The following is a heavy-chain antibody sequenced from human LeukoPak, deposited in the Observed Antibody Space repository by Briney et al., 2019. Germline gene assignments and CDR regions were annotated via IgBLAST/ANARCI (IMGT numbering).Heavy chain of an antibody. Sequence: ASVKVSCKASGYTFTSYGISWVRQAPGQGVEWMGWISAYNGNTNYAQKLQGRVTMTTDTSTSTAYMELRSLRSDDTAVYYCARDDRGYYYGSESPRDFDYWGQGTLVTVSS. CDR1: GYTFTSYG. D-gene: IGHD3-10*01. CDR3: ARDDRGYYYGSESPRDFDY. V-gene: IGHV1-18*01. J-gene: IGHJ4*02. CDR2: ISAYNGNT.